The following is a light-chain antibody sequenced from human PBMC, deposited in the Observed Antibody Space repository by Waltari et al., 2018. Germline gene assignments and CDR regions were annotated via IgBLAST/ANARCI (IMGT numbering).Light chain of an antibody. Sequence: SSHLTQDPALSVALGQPARITCPGDSLRCYFASWYQQKPGQAPVLVMYGKNIRPSGIPDRISGSRSGNTASLTITGTQAEDEADYYCNSRDTNNHWVFGGGTKLTVL. CDR3: NSRDTNNHWV. CDR2: GKN. CDR1: SLRCYF. J-gene: IGLJ3*02. V-gene: IGLV3-19*01.